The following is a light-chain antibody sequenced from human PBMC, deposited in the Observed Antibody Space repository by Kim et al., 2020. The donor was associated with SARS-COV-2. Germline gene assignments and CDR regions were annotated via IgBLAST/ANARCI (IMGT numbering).Light chain of an antibody. CDR3: QVWDSSSDHPWV. Sequence: PRKAARCTFGGNNMGGKSVRGYQQKPGPAPVLVIYYDSDRPSGIPERFSGSNSGNTATLTISRVEAGDEADYYCQVWDSSSDHPWVFGGGTQLTVL. V-gene: IGLV3-21*04. CDR2: YDS. J-gene: IGLJ3*02. CDR1: NMGGKS.